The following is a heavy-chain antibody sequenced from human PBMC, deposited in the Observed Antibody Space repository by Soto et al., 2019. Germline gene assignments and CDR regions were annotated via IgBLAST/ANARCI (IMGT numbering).Heavy chain of an antibody. V-gene: IGHV3-15*01. CDR3: TTARGTYGAEYFQH. D-gene: IGHD4-17*01. CDR1: VFTFTNAW. J-gene: IGHJ1*01. Sequence: PGGSLRLSCAASVFTFTNAWMSWVRQAPGKGLEWVGRIKSKTDGGTTDYAAPVKGRFTISRDDSKNMLYLQMNSLKTEDTAVYYCTTARGTYGAEYFQHWGQGTLVTVSS. CDR2: IKSKTDGGTT.